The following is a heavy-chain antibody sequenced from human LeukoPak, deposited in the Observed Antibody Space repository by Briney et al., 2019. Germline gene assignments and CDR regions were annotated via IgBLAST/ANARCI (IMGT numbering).Heavy chain of an antibody. CDR1: GGTFSSYA. V-gene: IGHV1-69*05. J-gene: IGHJ4*02. CDR2: IIPIFGTA. Sequence: ASVKVSCKASGGTFSSYAISWVRQAPGQGLEWMGRIIPIFGTANYAQKFQGRITITTDESTSTAYMELSSLRSEDTAVYYCARDSDGYYYDSSGYYPFDYWGQGTLVTVSS. CDR3: ARDSDGYYYDSSGYYPFDY. D-gene: IGHD3-22*01.